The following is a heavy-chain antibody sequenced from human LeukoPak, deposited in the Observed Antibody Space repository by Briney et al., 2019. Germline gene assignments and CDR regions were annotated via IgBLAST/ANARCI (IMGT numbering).Heavy chain of an antibody. J-gene: IGHJ4*02. CDR1: GGSFSGYY. CDR3: ARGGYSSGWYRV. CDR2: INHSGST. D-gene: IGHD6-19*01. V-gene: IGHV4-34*01. Sequence: PSGTLSLPFAGHGGSFSGYYWGWVRPPPGEGPEWIGEINHSGSTNYNPSLKSRVTISVDTSKNQFSLKLSSVTAADTAVYYCARGGYSSGWYRVWGQGTLVTVSS.